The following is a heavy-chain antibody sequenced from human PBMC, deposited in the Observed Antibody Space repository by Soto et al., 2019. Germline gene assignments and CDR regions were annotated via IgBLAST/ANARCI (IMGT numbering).Heavy chain of an antibody. D-gene: IGHD3-22*01. CDR1: GGTFSSYA. Sequence: GASVKVSCKASGGTFSSYAISWVRQAPGQGLEWMGGIIPIFGTANYVQKFQGRVTITADESPTTAYLELSSLRSADTAVYYCAWPQNSIGWGFDYWAQGTQDTVTA. CDR3: AWPQNSIGWGFDY. V-gene: IGHV1-69*13. J-gene: IGHJ4*02. CDR2: IIPIFGTA.